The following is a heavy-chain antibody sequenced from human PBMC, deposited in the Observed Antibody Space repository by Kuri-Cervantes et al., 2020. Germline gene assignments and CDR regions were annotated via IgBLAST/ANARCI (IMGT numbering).Heavy chain of an antibody. CDR1: GDSISTYY. CDR3: ARVPIHYYDSSPYWYYFDK. Sequence: SETLSLTCTVSGDSISTYYWSWIRQPPGEGLEWIANIYHSGSTYYNPSLKSRVTISIDTSKNQFSLKLTSVTAAGTAVYYCARVPIHYYDSSPYWYYFDKWGQGTLVTVSS. J-gene: IGHJ4*02. D-gene: IGHD3-22*01. CDR2: IYHSGST. V-gene: IGHV4-59*01.